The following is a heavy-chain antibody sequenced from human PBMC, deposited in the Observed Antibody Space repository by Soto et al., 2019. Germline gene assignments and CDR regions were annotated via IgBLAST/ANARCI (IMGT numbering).Heavy chain of an antibody. J-gene: IGHJ4*02. D-gene: IGHD4-17*01. CDR1: GGSISRSSYY. Sequence: PSETLSLTCTVSGGSISRSSYYWGWIRQPPGKGLEWIGSIYYSGSTYYNPSLKSRVTISVDTSKNQFSLKLSSVTAADTAVYYCARHDYGDYGEFDYWGQGTLVTVSS. V-gene: IGHV4-39*01. CDR2: IYYSGST. CDR3: ARHDYGDYGEFDY.